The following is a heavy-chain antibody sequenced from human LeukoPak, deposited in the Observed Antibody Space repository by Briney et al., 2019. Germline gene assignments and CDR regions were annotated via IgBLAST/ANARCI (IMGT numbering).Heavy chain of an antibody. J-gene: IGHJ4*02. Sequence: ASVKVSCKASGGTFSSYDINWVRQATGQGLEWMGWMNPNSGNTGYAQKFQGRVTITRNTSISTAYMELSSLRSEDTAVYYCARGRSQIYDSSGYPWDWGQGTLVTVSS. V-gene: IGHV1-8*03. CDR2: MNPNSGNT. CDR3: ARGRSQIYDSSGYPWD. D-gene: IGHD3-22*01. CDR1: GGTFSSYD.